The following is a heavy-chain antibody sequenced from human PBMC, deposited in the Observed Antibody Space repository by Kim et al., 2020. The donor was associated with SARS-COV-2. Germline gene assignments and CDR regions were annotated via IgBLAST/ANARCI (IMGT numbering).Heavy chain of an antibody. Sequence: ASVKVSCKASGYTFTSYAMNWVRQAPGQGLEWMGWINTNTGNTTYAQDFQGRVTFTIDTSISTAYMQMRSLKAEDTAVYYCARDPPGGFGVPKTALFDP. J-gene: IGHJ5*02. D-gene: IGHD3-3*01. CDR2: INTNTGNT. CDR3: ARDPPGGFGVPKTALFDP. V-gene: IGHV7-4-1*02. CDR1: GYTFTSYA.